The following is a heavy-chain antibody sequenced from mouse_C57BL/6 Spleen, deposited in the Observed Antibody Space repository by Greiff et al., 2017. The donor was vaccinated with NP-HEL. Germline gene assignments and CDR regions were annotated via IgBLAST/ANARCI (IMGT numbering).Heavy chain of an antibody. CDR2: ISSGGSYT. Sequence: EVNLVESGGDLVKPGGSLKLSCAASGFTFSSYGMSWVRQTPDKRLEWVATISSGGSYTYYPDSVKGRFTISRDNAKNTLYLQMSRLKSEDTAMYYCANLTYWGQGTLVTVSA. J-gene: IGHJ3*01. CDR1: GFTFSSYG. V-gene: IGHV5-6*01. CDR3: ANLTY.